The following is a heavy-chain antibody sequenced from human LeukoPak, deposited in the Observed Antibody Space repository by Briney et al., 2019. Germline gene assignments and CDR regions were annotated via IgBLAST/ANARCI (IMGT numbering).Heavy chain of an antibody. V-gene: IGHV1-2*02. Sequence: SSVQVSCKTSRYTFTGPYLHWVRQVPGPGLEWMGWTNPSAGGIKSAQQVEGRVTMTRDTSNTTGYLELRSLRLDDTATYYCARGGAFCSITTCHEFDHWGQGTLVIVSS. CDR2: TNPSAGGI. CDR3: ARGGAFCSITTCHEFDH. J-gene: IGHJ4*02. CDR1: RYTFTGPY. D-gene: IGHD2-2*01.